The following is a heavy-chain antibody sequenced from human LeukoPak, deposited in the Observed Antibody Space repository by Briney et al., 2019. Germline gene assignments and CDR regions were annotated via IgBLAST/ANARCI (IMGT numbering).Heavy chain of an antibody. Sequence: SETLSLTCTVSGGSITNYYWTWIRQPPGKGLEWIGYIHYSGSTNYNPSLKSRVTISVDTSKNQFSLKLNSVTAADTALYYCATYVAAVAGRYFDYWGQGILVTVSS. V-gene: IGHV4-59*01. CDR2: IHYSGST. CDR1: GGSITNYY. D-gene: IGHD6-19*01. CDR3: ATYVAAVAGRYFDY. J-gene: IGHJ4*02.